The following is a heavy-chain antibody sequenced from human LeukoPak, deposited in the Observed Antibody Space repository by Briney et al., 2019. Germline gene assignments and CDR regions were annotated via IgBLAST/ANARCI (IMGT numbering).Heavy chain of an antibody. Sequence: SETLSLTCIVSGGSISSSSYNWGWIRQPPGKGLEWIGSIYYSGTTYYNPSLKSRLTISVDTSKNQFSLNLSSVTAADTAVYYCARGLGGSGFDPWGQGTLVTVSS. CDR3: ARGLGGSGFDP. J-gene: IGHJ5*02. V-gene: IGHV4-39*01. D-gene: IGHD3-10*01. CDR1: GGSISSSSYN. CDR2: IYYSGTT.